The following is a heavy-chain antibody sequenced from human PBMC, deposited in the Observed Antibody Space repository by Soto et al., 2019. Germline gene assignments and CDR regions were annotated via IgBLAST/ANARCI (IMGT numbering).Heavy chain of an antibody. CDR3: ARLYASSSPRLDP. Sequence: GESLKISCKGSGYNFATYWITWVRQMPGKGLEWMGKIDPSDSYTNYSPSFQGHVTISVDKSITTAYLQWSSLKVSDTAIYYCARLYASSSPRLDPWGQGTLVTVSS. J-gene: IGHJ5*02. D-gene: IGHD6-6*01. V-gene: IGHV5-10-1*01. CDR1: GYNFATYW. CDR2: IDPSDSYT.